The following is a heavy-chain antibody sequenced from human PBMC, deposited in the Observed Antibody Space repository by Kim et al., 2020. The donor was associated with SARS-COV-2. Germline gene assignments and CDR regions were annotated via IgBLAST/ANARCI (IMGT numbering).Heavy chain of an antibody. V-gene: IGHV3-23*01. D-gene: IGHD3-22*01. Sequence: SHADSVKGRFTISRDNSKNTLYLQMNSLRAEDTAVYYCAKREIVVVTSDYWGQGTLVTVSS. J-gene: IGHJ4*02. CDR3: AKREIVVVTSDY.